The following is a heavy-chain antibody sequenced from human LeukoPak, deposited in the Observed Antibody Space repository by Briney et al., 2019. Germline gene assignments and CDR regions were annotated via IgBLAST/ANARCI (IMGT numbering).Heavy chain of an antibody. J-gene: IGHJ3*02. Sequence: SETLSLTCTVSGGSISPYYWSWIRQPPGKGLEWIGYIYYSGSTNYNPSLKSRVTISLDTSKNQFSLKLSSVTAADTAVYYCARIPYNWNDGNAFDIWGQGTMVTVSS. D-gene: IGHD1-1*01. CDR3: ARIPYNWNDGNAFDI. CDR2: IYYSGST. V-gene: IGHV4-59*01. CDR1: GGSISPYY.